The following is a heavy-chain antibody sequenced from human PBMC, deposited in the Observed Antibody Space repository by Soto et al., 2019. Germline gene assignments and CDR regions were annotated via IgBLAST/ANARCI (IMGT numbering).Heavy chain of an antibody. Sequence: SVKVSCKASGGTFSSYAISWVRQAPGQGLEWMGGIIPIFGTANYAQKFQGRVTITADESTSTAYMELSSLRSEDMAVYYCATRTAVVITYYGMDVWGQGTTVTVSS. CDR3: ATRTAVVITYYGMDV. CDR1: GGTFSSYA. CDR2: IIPIFGTA. D-gene: IGHD3-22*01. V-gene: IGHV1-69*13. J-gene: IGHJ6*02.